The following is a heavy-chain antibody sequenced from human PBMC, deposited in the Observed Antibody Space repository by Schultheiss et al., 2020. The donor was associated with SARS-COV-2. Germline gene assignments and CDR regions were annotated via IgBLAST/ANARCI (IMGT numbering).Heavy chain of an antibody. CDR1: FYSLRSSY. CDR2: IYFSGTT. J-gene: IGHJ4*02. D-gene: IGHD6-6*01. Sequence: SETLSLPCPFSFYSLRSSYWRCIRQPPGKGLEWIAYIYFSGTTDYNPSLKSQVTISVDTSKNQFYLRLNSVTAADTAVYYCAGSRLVSNFDCWGQGTLVTVSS. CDR3: AGSRLVSNFDC. V-gene: IGHV4-59*08.